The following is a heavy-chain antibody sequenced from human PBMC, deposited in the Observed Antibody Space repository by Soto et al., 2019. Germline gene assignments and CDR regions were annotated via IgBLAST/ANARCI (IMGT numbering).Heavy chain of an antibody. D-gene: IGHD3-10*01. J-gene: IGHJ6*02. CDR3: ARDGSGSSSYYYYGMDV. Sequence: SETLSLTCAVSGGSTSSSNWWSWIRQPPGKGLEWIGEIYHSGSTKYNPSLKSRVTISVDKSKNQFSLKLSSVTAADTAVYYCARDGSGSSSYYYYGMDVWGQGTTVT. CDR2: IYHSGST. CDR1: GGSTSSSNW. V-gene: IGHV4-4*02.